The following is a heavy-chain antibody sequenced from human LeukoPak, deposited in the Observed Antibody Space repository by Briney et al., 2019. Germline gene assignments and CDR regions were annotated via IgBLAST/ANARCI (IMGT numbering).Heavy chain of an antibody. J-gene: IGHJ4*02. Sequence: PSETLSLTCTVPGGSISSYYWSWIRQPPGKGLEWIGYIYYSGSTNYNPSLKSRVTISVDTSKNQFSLKLSSVTAADTAVYYCARRNTAMGVFDYWGQGTLVTVSS. V-gene: IGHV4-59*08. CDR3: ARRNTAMGVFDY. CDR2: IYYSGST. D-gene: IGHD5-18*01. CDR1: GGSISSYY.